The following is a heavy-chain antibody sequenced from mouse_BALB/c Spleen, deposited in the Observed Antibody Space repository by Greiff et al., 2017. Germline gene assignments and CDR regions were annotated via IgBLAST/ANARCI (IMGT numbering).Heavy chain of an antibody. J-gene: IGHJ2*01. Sequence: VQLQESGAELVRPGTSVKVSCKASGYAFTNYLIEWVKQRPGQGLEWIGVINPGSGGTNYNEKFKGKATLTADKSSSTAYMQLSSLTSDDSAVYFCARAVTRYFDYWGQGTTLTVSS. V-gene: IGHV1-54*01. D-gene: IGHD3-3*01. CDR2: INPGSGGT. CDR1: GYAFTNYL. CDR3: ARAVTRYFDY.